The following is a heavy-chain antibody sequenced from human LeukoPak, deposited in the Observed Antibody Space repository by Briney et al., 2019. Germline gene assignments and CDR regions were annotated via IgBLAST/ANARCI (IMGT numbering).Heavy chain of an antibody. Sequence: GGSLRLSCAASGFTVSSNYMNWVRQAPGKGLEWVSVIYSGGNTYYADSVKGRFTISRDNSKNMLYLQMNSLRAEDTAVYYCARAYGGYYFDYWGQGTLVTVSS. J-gene: IGHJ4*02. CDR3: ARAYGGYYFDY. CDR2: IYSGGNT. D-gene: IGHD4/OR15-4a*01. V-gene: IGHV3-53*01. CDR1: GFTVSSNY.